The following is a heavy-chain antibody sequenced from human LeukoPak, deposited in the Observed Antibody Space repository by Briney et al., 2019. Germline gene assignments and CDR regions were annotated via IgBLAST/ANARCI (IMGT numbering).Heavy chain of an antibody. CDR2: IYTSGST. V-gene: IGHV4-4*07. CDR3: ARSGYSGWWWFDP. CDR1: GGSISSYY. D-gene: IGHD5-12*01. J-gene: IGHJ5*02. Sequence: PSETLSLTCTVSGGSISSYYGSWIRQPAGKGLEWIGRIYTSGSTNYNPSLKSRVTMSVDTSKNQFSLKLSSVTAADTAVYCCARSGYSGWWWFDPWGQGTLVTVSS.